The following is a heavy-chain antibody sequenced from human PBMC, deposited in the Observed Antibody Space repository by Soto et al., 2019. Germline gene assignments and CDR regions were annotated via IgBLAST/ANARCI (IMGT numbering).Heavy chain of an antibody. D-gene: IGHD2-2*01. CDR2: LWSDGSNK. Sequence: QVPLVESGGGVVQPGRSLRLSCAASNFTFSTYGMHWVRQAPGKGLEWVANLWSDGSNKYYADSVKGRFTISRDNAKNSLYLQMNSLRVEDTAVYYCARDQLLGYCSSTSCYSFDYWGQGTLVTVSS. V-gene: IGHV3-33*01. CDR3: ARDQLLGYCSSTSCYSFDY. J-gene: IGHJ4*02. CDR1: NFTFSTYG.